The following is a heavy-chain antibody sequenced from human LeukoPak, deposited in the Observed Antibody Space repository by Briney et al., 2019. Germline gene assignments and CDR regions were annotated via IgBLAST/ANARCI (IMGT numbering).Heavy chain of an antibody. V-gene: IGHV3-74*01. Sequence: LPGGSLRLSCAASGFTFSDYRMHWVRHAPGKGLVWVSRIKSDGSSTSYADSVRGRFTITRDSAKNTLYLQMNSLRAEDTAVYYCARGTGNYYGYWGQGTLVTVSS. CDR1: GFTFSDYR. D-gene: IGHD3/OR15-3a*01. J-gene: IGHJ4*02. CDR3: ARGTGNYYGY. CDR2: IKSDGSST.